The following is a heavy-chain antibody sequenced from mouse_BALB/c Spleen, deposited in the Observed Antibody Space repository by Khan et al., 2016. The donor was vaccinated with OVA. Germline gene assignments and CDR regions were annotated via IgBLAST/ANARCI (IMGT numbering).Heavy chain of an antibody. V-gene: IGHV3-2*02. CDR2: ITYSGRT. J-gene: IGHJ3*01. CDR1: GYSITSDYA. CDR3: AVRRAY. Sequence: EVQLQESGPGLVKPSQSLSLTCTVTGYSITSDYAWNWIRQFTGNKLEWMGYITYSGRTSYTPSLKSRISLTRDTSKNQFFLQLNSVTTEDTATYYCAVRRAYWGQGTLVTVSA.